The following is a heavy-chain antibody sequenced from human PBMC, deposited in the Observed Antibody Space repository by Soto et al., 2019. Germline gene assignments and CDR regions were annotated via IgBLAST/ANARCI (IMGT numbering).Heavy chain of an antibody. Sequence: QVQLVQSGAEVKKPGASVKVSCKASGYTFTSYAMHWVRQAPGQRLEWMGWINAGNGNTKYSQKFQGRVTITRDTSASTAYMELSSLRSEDTAVYYCATTHRGIVVVPAAMRGNAFDIWGQGTMVTVSS. CDR2: INAGNGNT. J-gene: IGHJ3*02. V-gene: IGHV1-3*01. CDR3: ATTHRGIVVVPAAMRGNAFDI. CDR1: GYTFTSYA. D-gene: IGHD2-2*01.